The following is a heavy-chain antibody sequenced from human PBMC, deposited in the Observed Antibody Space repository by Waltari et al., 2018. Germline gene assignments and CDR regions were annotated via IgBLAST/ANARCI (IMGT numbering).Heavy chain of an antibody. CDR3: ARADSGYQYYYYYYGMDV. D-gene: IGHD6-25*01. Sequence: EVLLVESGGGLVKPGGSLRLSCAASGFVFSDYSMNWVRKAPGKGLELVSAISRNSDYIHSTDSGKGRFTISRDNAKNLVYLQMNGLRAEDTAVYYCARADSGYQYYYYYYGMDVWGQGTTVTVSS. J-gene: IGHJ6*02. V-gene: IGHV3-21*06. CDR1: GFVFSDYS. CDR2: ISRNSDYI.